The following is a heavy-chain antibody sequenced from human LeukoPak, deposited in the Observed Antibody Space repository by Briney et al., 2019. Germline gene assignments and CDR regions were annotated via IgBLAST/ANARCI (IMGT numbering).Heavy chain of an antibody. Sequence: GGSLRLSCAASGFTFSSYAMSWVRQAPGKGLEWVSAISGSGGSTYYADSVKGRFTISRDNSKNTLYLQMNSLRAEDTAVYYCAKAVVSSGWSFYYYGMDVWGQGTTVTVSS. CDR2: ISGSGGST. J-gene: IGHJ6*02. V-gene: IGHV3-23*01. CDR3: AKAVVSSGWSFYYYGMDV. D-gene: IGHD6-19*01. CDR1: GFTFSSYA.